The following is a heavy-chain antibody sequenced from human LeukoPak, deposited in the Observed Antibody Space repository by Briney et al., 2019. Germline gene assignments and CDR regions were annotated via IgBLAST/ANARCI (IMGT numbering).Heavy chain of an antibody. CDR2: IYYSGST. CDR1: GGSISSYY. J-gene: IGHJ3*02. V-gene: IGHV4-59*01. CDR3: ARGIVVVTADDAFDI. D-gene: IGHD2-21*02. Sequence: PSETLSLTCTVSGGSISSYYWSWIRQPPGKGLEWIGYIYYSGSTNYNPSLKSRVTISVDTSKNQFSLKLSSVTAADTAVYYCARGIVVVTADDAFDIWGQGTMVTVSS.